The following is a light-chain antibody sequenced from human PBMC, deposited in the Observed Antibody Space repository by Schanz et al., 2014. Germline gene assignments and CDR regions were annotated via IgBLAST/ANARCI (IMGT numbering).Light chain of an antibody. CDR1: SSDIGGYNF. J-gene: IGLJ3*02. Sequence: QSALTQPASVSGSPGQSITISCTGTSSDIGGYNFVSWFQQHPAKAPKLMIYEVSKRPSGVPDRFSGSKSGNTASLTVSGLQAEDEADYYCSSYAGTNNFGVFGGGTKVTVL. CDR3: SSYAGTNNFGV. V-gene: IGLV2-8*01. CDR2: EVS.